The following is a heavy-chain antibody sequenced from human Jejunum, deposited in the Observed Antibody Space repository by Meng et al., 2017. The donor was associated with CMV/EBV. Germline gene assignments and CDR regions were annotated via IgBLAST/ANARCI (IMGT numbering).Heavy chain of an antibody. D-gene: IGHD1-26*01. J-gene: IGHJ4*02. CDR2: IWYDGTNK. Sequence: SGVTFSNYGRHWGRQAPGKGREGVAIIWYDGTNKYYADSVQGRFSISRDNSKNTLYLQMNSLRAEDTAVYYGAKGGFVGSYYFDYWGQGTLVTVSS. V-gene: IGHV3-33*06. CDR1: GVTFSNYG. CDR3: AKGGFVGSYYFDY.